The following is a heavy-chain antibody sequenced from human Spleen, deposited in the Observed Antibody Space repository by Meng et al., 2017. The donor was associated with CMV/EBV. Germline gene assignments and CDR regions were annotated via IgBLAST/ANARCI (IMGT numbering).Heavy chain of an antibody. D-gene: IGHD1-7*01. CDR1: GFTFSSYA. CDR3: AKAINYKNDAFDI. Sequence: GESLKISCVASGFTFSSYALHWVRQSPGKGLEWVAVISHDGSNTFYADSVKGRFTLSRDYSKNTLYLQMNRLRVEDTAVYYCAKAINYKNDAFDIWGQGTMVTVSS. CDR2: ISHDGSNT. J-gene: IGHJ3*02. V-gene: IGHV3-30-3*01.